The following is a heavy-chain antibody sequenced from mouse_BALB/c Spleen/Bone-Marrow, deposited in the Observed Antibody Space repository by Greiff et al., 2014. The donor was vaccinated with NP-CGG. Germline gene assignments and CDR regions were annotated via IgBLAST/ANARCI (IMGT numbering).Heavy chain of an antibody. CDR3: ATGYYFDY. D-gene: IGHD4-1*01. CDR1: GDSITRGY. V-gene: IGHV3-8*02. CDR2: ITYSANT. J-gene: IGHJ2*01. Sequence: EVKLMESGPSLVKPSQTLSLTCSVTGDSITRGYWNWIRKFPGNKLEYMGYITYSANTYFNPSLKSRLSITRDTSKNRYYLQLNSVTTEDTATYYCATGYYFDYWGQGTTLTVSS.